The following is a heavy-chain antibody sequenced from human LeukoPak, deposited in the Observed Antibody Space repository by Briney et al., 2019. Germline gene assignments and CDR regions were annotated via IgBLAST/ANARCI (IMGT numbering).Heavy chain of an antibody. CDR1: GFTFSSYE. J-gene: IGHJ5*02. CDR2: ISSSGSTI. CDR3: AKVILRFWPLNGGLEFDP. Sequence: PGGSLRLSCAASGFTFSSYEMNWVRQAPGKGLEWVSYISSSGSTIYYADSVKGRFTISRDNAKNSLYLQMNSLRAEDTALYYCAKVILRFWPLNGGLEFDPWGQGTLVTVSS. D-gene: IGHD3-3*01. V-gene: IGHV3-48*03.